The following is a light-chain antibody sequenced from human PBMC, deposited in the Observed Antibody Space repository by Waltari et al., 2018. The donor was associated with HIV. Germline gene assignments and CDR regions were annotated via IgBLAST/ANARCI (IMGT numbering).Light chain of an antibody. CDR3: SSYAYNSVLV. V-gene: IGLV2-14*01. Sequence: HSALTQPASVSGSPGQSITLSCPGTNRDIGGYDFVSWYQPHPGRAPKLMIYGVSDRPSGVSNRFSGSKSGNRASLTISGVQAEDEADYYCSSYAYNSVLVFGGGTKLTVL. CDR2: GVS. CDR1: NRDIGGYDF. J-gene: IGLJ3*02.